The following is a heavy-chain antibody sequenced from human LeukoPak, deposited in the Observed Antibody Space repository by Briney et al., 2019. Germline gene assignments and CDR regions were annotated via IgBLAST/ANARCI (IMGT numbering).Heavy chain of an antibody. CDR3: ARAVGDLIDYYFDY. CDR1: GGSISSYF. V-gene: IGHV3-9*01. CDR2: ISWNSGRI. Sequence: LSLTCTVSGGSISSYFWSWIRQPPGKGLEWVSGISWNSGRIGYADSVKGRFTISRDSTKNSLYLQMNSLRAEDTAFYYCARAVGDLIDYYFDYWGQGTLVTVSS. J-gene: IGHJ4*02. D-gene: IGHD3-16*01.